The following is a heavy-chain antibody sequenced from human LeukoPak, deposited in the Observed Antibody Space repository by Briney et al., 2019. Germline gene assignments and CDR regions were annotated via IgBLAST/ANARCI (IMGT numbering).Heavy chain of an antibody. D-gene: IGHD4-11*01. CDR1: GGSINSTRYY. V-gene: IGHV4-39*01. CDR2: IYYSGDT. Sequence: SETLSLTCTVSGGSINSTRYYWGWIRQPPGKGLEWIGSIYYSGDTHYNPSRRSRVTISVDTSKNQFSLRMHSMTAADTSFYYCATGSMTTRYYYYFHMDVWGTGTTVTVSS. CDR3: ATGSMTTRYYYYFHMDV. J-gene: IGHJ6*03.